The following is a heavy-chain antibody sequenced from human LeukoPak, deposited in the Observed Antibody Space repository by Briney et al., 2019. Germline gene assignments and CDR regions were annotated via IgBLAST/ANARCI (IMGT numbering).Heavy chain of an antibody. CDR1: GYTFTGYY. Sequence: ASVKVSCKASGYTFTGYYMHWVRQAPGQGLEWMGWINPNSGGTNYAQKFQGRVTMTRDTSISTAYMELSRLRSDDTAVYYCARGGRYCSSTSCLRNYYYYYYVDVWGKGTTVTVSS. J-gene: IGHJ6*03. V-gene: IGHV1-2*02. CDR2: INPNSGGT. CDR3: ARGGRYCSSTSCLRNYYYYYYVDV. D-gene: IGHD2-2*01.